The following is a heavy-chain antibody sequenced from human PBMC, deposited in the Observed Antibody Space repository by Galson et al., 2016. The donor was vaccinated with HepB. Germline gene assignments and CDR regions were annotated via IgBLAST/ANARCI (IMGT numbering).Heavy chain of an antibody. CDR1: GGTFSNYA. CDR2: IIPIFATP. J-gene: IGHJ4*02. V-gene: IGHV1-69*13. CDR3: ARAVRAYCGGDCYYFDY. D-gene: IGHD2-21*01. Sequence: SVKVSCKASGGTFSNYAITWVRQAPGQGLEWMGGIIPIFATPNYAQKFQGRVTISADESTSTAYMELSSLRSEDTAVYYCARAVRAYCGGDCYYFDYWGQGTLVTVSS.